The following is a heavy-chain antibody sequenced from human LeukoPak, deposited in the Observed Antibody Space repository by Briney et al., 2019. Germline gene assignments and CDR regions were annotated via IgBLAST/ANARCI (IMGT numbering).Heavy chain of an antibody. J-gene: IGHJ6*03. V-gene: IGHV1-8*03. CDR2: MNPNSGNT. Sequence: GASVKVSCKASGYTFTSYDINWVRQATGQGLEWMGWMNPNSGNTGYAQKFQGRVTITRNTSISTAYMELSSLRSEDTAVYYCARGAEYCSSTSCYMVAYYYYYYMDVWGKGTTVTVSS. CDR3: ARGAEYCSSTSCYMVAYYYYYYMDV. CDR1: GYTFTSYD. D-gene: IGHD2-2*02.